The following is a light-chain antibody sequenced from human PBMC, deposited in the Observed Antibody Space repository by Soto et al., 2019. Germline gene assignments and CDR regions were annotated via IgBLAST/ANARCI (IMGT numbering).Light chain of an antibody. CDR1: SGHSSYA. J-gene: IGLJ2*01. CDR3: QTWGSGIQV. V-gene: IGLV4-69*01. CDR2: LNSDGRH. Sequence: QSALTQSPSASASLGASVKLTCTLSSGHSSYAIAWHQQQPEKGPRYLMKLNSDGRHSKGDGIPDRFSGSSSGTERYLTISSLQSEDEADYYCQTWGSGIQVFGGGTKVTVL.